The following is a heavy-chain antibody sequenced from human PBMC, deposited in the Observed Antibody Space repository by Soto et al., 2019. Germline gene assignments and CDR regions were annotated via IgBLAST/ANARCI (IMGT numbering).Heavy chain of an antibody. CDR2: IYYSGST. CDR3: ARRYGANFAY. V-gene: IGHV4-61*08. J-gene: IGHJ4*02. Sequence: SGGYCGRWIRQPPGKGLEWIGYIYYSGSTNYNPSLKSRVTILVDTSKNQFSLKVSSVTAADTAVYYCARRYGANFAYRGQGTPVTVSS. D-gene: IGHD1-26*01. CDR1: SGGYC.